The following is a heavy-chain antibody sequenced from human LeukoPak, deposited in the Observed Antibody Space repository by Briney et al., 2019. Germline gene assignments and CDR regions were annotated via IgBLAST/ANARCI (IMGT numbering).Heavy chain of an antibody. CDR1: GGSISSYY. Sequence: PSETLSLTCTVSGGSISSYYWSWIRQPPGKGLEWIGYIYYSGSTNYNPSLKSRVTISVDTSKNQFSLKLRSVTAADTAVYYCARRNVYSSSWDYFDYWGQGTLVTVSS. D-gene: IGHD6-13*01. CDR2: IYYSGST. CDR3: ARRNVYSSSWDYFDY. V-gene: IGHV4-59*08. J-gene: IGHJ4*02.